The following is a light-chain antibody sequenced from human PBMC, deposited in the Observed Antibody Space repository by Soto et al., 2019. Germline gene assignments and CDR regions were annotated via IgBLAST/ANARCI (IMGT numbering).Light chain of an antibody. CDR1: ISDVGDYNY. Sequence: QSVLTQPASVSASPGQSITISCTGTISDVGDYNYVSWYQHHPGKAPKLMIYEVSNRPSGVSNRFSGSKSGNTASLTISGLQPEYDAHYYCSSYTSTSTLVFGAGTQLTVL. J-gene: IGLJ7*01. CDR2: EVS. V-gene: IGLV2-14*01. CDR3: SSYTSTSTLV.